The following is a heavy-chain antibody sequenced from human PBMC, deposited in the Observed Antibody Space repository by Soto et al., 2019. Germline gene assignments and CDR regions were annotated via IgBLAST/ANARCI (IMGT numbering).Heavy chain of an antibody. CDR3: ARDLGPYSIRQWLIQGYWFDP. V-gene: IGHV1-2*02. CDR1: GYTFTGYY. Sequence: VSCKASGYTFTGYYMHWVRQAPGQGLEWMGWINPNSGGTNYAQKFQGRVTMTRDTSISTAYMELSRLRSDDTAVYYCARDLGPYSIRQWLIQGYWFDPWGQGTLVTVSS. J-gene: IGHJ5*02. D-gene: IGHD6-19*01. CDR2: INPNSGGT.